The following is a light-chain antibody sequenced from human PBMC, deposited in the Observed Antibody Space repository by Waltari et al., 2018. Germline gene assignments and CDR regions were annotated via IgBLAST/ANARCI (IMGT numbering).Light chain of an antibody. V-gene: IGKV2-30*02. CDR3: MQGTNWPLT. CDR1: QSLVHSDGNTY. J-gene: IGKJ2*01. Sequence: DVVMTQSPLSLPVTLGQPASISCRSRQSLVHSDGNTYLNWFQQRPGQSPRRLIYKVSNRDSGVPDRFSGSGSGTDFTLKISGVEAEDVGVYYCMQGTNWPLTFGQGTKLEIK. CDR2: KVS.